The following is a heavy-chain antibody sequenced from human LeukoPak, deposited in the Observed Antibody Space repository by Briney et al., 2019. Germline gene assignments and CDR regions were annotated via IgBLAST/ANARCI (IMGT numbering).Heavy chain of an antibody. CDR3: ARGNFGYYYGSGSNWFDP. Sequence: SETLSLTCAVSGGSISSYYWSWIRQPPGKGLEWIAYIYYSGSTNYNPSLKSRVTISVDTSKNQFSLKLSSVTAADTAVYYCARGNFGYYYGSGSNWFDPWGQGTLVTVSS. D-gene: IGHD3-10*01. CDR1: GGSISSYY. V-gene: IGHV4-59*12. CDR2: IYYSGST. J-gene: IGHJ5*02.